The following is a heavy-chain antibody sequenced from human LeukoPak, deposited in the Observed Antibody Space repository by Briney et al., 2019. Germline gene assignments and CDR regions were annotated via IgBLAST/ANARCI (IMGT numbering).Heavy chain of an antibody. D-gene: IGHD3-22*01. Sequence: PGRSLRLSCAASGFTFDDYAMHWVRQAPGKGLEWVSGISWNSGSIGYADSVKGRFTISRDNAKNSLYLQMNSLRAEDTALYYCAKEHSSGYSHDAFDIWGQGTMVTVSS. CDR3: AKEHSSGYSHDAFDI. CDR1: GFTFDDYA. V-gene: IGHV3-9*01. J-gene: IGHJ3*02. CDR2: ISWNSGSI.